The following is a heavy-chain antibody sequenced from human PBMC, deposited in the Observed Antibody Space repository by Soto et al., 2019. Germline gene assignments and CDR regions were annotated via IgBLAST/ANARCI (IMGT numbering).Heavy chain of an antibody. V-gene: IGHV4-34*01. CDR2: INHSGST. D-gene: IGHD3-22*01. CDR3: ARGADYYDSSGYYYR. CDR1: GGSFSGYY. Sequence: QVQLQQWGAGLLKPSETLSLTCAVYGGSFSGYYWSWIRQPPGQGLEWIGEINHSGSTNYNPSLKSRVTISVDTSKNQFSLKLSSVTAADTAVYYCARGADYYDSSGYYYRWGQGTLVTVSS. J-gene: IGHJ4*02.